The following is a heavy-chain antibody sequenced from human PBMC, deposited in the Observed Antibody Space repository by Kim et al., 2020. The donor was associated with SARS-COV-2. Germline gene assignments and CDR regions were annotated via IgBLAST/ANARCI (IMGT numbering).Heavy chain of an antibody. V-gene: IGHV3-33*05. D-gene: IGHD6-13*01. CDR3: ARRGIAAADPSGDYLGY. CDR2: ISYDGSNK. CDR1: GFTFSSYG. Sequence: GGSLRLSCAASGFTFSSYGMHWVRQAPGKGLEWVAVISYDGSNKYYADSVKGRFTISRDNSKNTLYLQMNSLRAEDTAVYYCARRGIAAADPSGDYLGYWGQGTLVTVSS. J-gene: IGHJ4*02.